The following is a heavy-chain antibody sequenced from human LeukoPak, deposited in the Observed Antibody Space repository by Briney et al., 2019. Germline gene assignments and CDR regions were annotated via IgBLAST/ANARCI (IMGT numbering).Heavy chain of an antibody. CDR1: GFTFSSYD. CDR2: IGTAGDT. V-gene: IGHV3-13*01. D-gene: IGHD1-20*01. Sequence: GGSLRLSCAASGFTFSSYDMHWVRHATGKGLEWVSAIGTAGDTYYPGSVKGRFTISRENAKNSLYLQMNSLRAGDTAVYYCARDLTGTTGDFYGMDVWGQGTTVTVSS. J-gene: IGHJ6*02. CDR3: ARDLTGTTGDFYGMDV.